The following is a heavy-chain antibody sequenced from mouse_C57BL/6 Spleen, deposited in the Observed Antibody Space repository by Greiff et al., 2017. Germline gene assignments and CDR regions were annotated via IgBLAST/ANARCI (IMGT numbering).Heavy chain of an antibody. V-gene: IGHV3-6*01. D-gene: IGHD3-1*01. J-gene: IGHJ3*01. Sequence: VQLQQSGPGLVKPSQSLSLTCSVTGYSITSGYYWNWIRQFPGNKLEWMGYISYDGSNNYNPSLKNRISITRDTSKNQFFLKLNSVTTEDTATYYCARGPGPFAYWGQGTLVTVSA. CDR3: ARGPGPFAY. CDR2: ISYDGSN. CDR1: GYSITSGYY.